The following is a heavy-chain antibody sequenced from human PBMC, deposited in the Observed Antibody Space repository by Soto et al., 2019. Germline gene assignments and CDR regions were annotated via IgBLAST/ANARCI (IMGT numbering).Heavy chain of an antibody. V-gene: IGHV3-23*01. CDR3: AARIAVAGTRWGYFDY. CDR1: GFTFSSYA. J-gene: IGHJ4*02. CDR2: ISGSGGST. D-gene: IGHD6-19*01. Sequence: GGSLRLSCAASGFTFSSYAMSWVRQAPGKGLEWVSAISGSGGSTYYADSVKGRFTISRDNSKNTLYLQMNSLRAEDTAVYYCAARIAVAGTRWGYFDYWGQGTLVTGSS.